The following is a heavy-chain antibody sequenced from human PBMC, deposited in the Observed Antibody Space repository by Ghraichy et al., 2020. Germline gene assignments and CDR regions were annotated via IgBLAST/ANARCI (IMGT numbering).Heavy chain of an antibody. V-gene: IGHV1-8*01. Sequence: ASVKVSCKASGYTFSSYDINWVRQATGQGLEWMGWMNPNSGNTGYVQKFQGRVIMTRNTSISTAYMELSSLRSEDTAAYYCARGRGYCSGGSCYYFDYWGQGTLVTVSS. CDR2: MNPNSGNT. J-gene: IGHJ4*02. D-gene: IGHD2-15*01. CDR3: ARGRGYCSGGSCYYFDY. CDR1: GYTFSSYD.